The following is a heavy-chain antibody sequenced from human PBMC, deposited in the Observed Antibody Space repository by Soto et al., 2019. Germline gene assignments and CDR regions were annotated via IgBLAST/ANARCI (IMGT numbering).Heavy chain of an antibody. J-gene: IGHJ4*02. Sequence: VGSLRLPCTASGFMFECYRGTSSHHVQGKGLQWVANIKRDGSEKYYVDFVKGRFTISRDNADYSVFLDMNNLRVDDTATYYCARVRATDYEIDYWGQGALVTVSS. CDR2: IKRDGSEK. D-gene: IGHD4-17*01. CDR1: GFMFECYR. CDR3: ARVRATDYEIDY. V-gene: IGHV3-7*03.